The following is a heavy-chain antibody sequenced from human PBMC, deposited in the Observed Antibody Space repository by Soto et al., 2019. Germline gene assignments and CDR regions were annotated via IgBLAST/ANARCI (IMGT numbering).Heavy chain of an antibody. J-gene: IGHJ6*02. CDR2: NYYSGIT. CDR1: GGSISSGGYY. V-gene: IGHV4-31*03. CDR3: ARGSSIAGLNYGMDV. Sequence: QVQLQESGPGLVKPSQTLSLTCTVSGGSISSGGYYWTWIRQHPGKGLEWIGYNYYSGITYYNPSLNSRVTISLDTSKNQFSLKLSSVTASDTAGYYCARGSSIAGLNYGMDVWGQGTTVTVSS. D-gene: IGHD6-6*01.